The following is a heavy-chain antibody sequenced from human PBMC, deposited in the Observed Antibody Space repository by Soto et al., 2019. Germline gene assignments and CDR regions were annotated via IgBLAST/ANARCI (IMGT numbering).Heavy chain of an antibody. CDR1: GFTFSSFA. V-gene: IGHV3-48*03. CDR2: IGSSGTTI. J-gene: IGHJ4*02. D-gene: IGHD5-12*01. CDR3: ARGPPGGYPNVFDY. Sequence: EVKLVESGGGLVQPGGSLRLSCAASGFTFSSFAMNWVRQAPGKGLEWVSYIGSSGTTIYYADSVKGRFTISRDNARNSLCLQMSSLRDEDTAVYYCARGPPGGYPNVFDYWGQGALVTVSS.